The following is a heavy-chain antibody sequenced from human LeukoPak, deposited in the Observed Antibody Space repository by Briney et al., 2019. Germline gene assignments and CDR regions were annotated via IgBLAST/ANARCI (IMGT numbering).Heavy chain of an antibody. CDR2: IYYSGGT. CDR3: ARDLSGGYYFDY. D-gene: IGHD2-15*01. CDR1: GGSISSGGYY. Sequence: SQTLSLTCTVSGGSISSGGYYWSWIRQHPGKGLEWIGYIYYSGGTYYNPSLKSRVTISVDTSENQFSLKLSSVTAADTAVYYCARDLSGGYYFDYWGQGTLVTVSS. V-gene: IGHV4-31*03. J-gene: IGHJ4*02.